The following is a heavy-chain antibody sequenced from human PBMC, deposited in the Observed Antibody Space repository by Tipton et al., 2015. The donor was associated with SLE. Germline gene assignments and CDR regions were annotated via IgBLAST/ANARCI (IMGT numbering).Heavy chain of an antibody. CDR1: GGSISSTSHY. D-gene: IGHD6-6*01. CDR2: IYYSGST. J-gene: IGHJ5*02. CDR3: ARQDYSSSCAGWFDP. Sequence: TLSLTCTVSGGSISSTSHYWDWIRQPPGKGLEWIGSIYYSGSTYYNPSLKSRVTISVDTSKNQFSLRLSSVTAADTAVYYCARQDYSSSCAGWFDPWGQGTLVTVSS. V-gene: IGHV4-39*01.